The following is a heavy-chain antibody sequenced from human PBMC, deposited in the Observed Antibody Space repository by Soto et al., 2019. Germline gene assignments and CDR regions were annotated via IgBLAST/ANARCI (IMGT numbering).Heavy chain of an antibody. CDR3: ARFYHSSSWTMNDY. Sequence: SETLSLTCSVSGDSIDNTVFFWNWIRQHPGKGLEWIGYIYYSGSTYYNPSLKSRVTISVDTSKNQFSLKLSSVTAADTAVYYCARFYHSSSWTMNDYWGQGTLVTVSS. V-gene: IGHV4-31*03. CDR1: GDSIDNTVFF. D-gene: IGHD6-13*01. CDR2: IYYSGST. J-gene: IGHJ4*02.